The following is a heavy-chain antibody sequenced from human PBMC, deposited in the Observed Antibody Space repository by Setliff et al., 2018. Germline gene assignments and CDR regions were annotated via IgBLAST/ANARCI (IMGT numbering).Heavy chain of an antibody. V-gene: IGHV7-4-1*02. CDR1: GYTFSSYA. Sequence: ASVKVSCKASGYTFSSYAMGWMRQAPGQRLEWMGWINTNTGTPTYAQGFTGRFVFSLDTSVSTTYLQISSLKAEDTAVYYCAREGVDTRSSTDYRYYMDVWGKGTTVTVSS. CDR3: AREGVDTRSSTDYRYYMDV. D-gene: IGHD5-18*01. J-gene: IGHJ6*03. CDR2: INTNTGTP.